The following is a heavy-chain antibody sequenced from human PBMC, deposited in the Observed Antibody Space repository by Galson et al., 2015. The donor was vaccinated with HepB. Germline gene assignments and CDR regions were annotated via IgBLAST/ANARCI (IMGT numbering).Heavy chain of an antibody. V-gene: IGHV1-3*01. J-gene: IGHJ5*02. CDR3: ARDRSRVVADPGAWFDP. CDR1: GYTFTSYA. CDR2: INAGNGNT. D-gene: IGHD2-15*01. Sequence: SVKVSCKASGYTFTSYAMHWVRQAPGQRLEWMGWINAGNGNTKYSQKFQGRVTITRDTSASTAYMELSSLRSEDTAVYYCARDRSRVVADPGAWFDPWGQGTLVTVSS.